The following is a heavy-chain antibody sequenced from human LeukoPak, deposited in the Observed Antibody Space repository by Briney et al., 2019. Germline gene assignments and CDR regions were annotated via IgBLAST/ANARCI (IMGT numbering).Heavy chain of an antibody. Sequence: GSLRLSCAASGFTFSSYEMNWVRQPPGKGLEWIGEINHSGSTNYNPSLKSRVTISVDTSKNQFSLKLSSVTAADTAVYYCASPVYGSGSYYNYWGQGTLVTVSS. V-gene: IGHV4-34*01. CDR2: INHSGST. CDR1: GFTFSSYE. J-gene: IGHJ4*02. CDR3: ASPVYGSGSYYNY. D-gene: IGHD3-10*01.